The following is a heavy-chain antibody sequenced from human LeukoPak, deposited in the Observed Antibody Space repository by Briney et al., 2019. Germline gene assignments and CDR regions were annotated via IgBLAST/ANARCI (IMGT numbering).Heavy chain of an antibody. J-gene: IGHJ6*02. Sequence: GSSVKVSCKASGGTFSSYAISWVRQAPGQGLEWMGRIIPILGIANYAQKFQGRVTITADKSTSTAYMELSSLRSEDTAVYYCASNPYHSGYSGGENYYGMDVWGQGTTVTVSS. CDR2: IIPILGIA. D-gene: IGHD3-22*01. CDR1: GGTFSSYA. CDR3: ASNPYHSGYSGGENYYGMDV. V-gene: IGHV1-69*04.